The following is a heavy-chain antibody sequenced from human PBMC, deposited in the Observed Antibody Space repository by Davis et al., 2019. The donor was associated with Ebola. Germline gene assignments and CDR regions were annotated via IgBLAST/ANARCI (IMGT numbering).Heavy chain of an antibody. CDR2: INAGNGNT. Sequence: ASVKVSCKASGYIFTSYAMHWVRQAPGQRLEWMGWINAGNGNTKYSQKFQGRVTITRDTSASTAYMELSSLRSEDTAVYYCARVTKSVYQLLYGMDVWGQGTTVTVSS. CDR3: ARVTKSVYQLLYGMDV. CDR1: GYIFTSYA. D-gene: IGHD2-2*01. J-gene: IGHJ6*02. V-gene: IGHV1-3*01.